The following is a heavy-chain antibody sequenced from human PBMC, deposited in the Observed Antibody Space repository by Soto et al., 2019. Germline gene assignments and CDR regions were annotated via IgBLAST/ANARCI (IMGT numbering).Heavy chain of an antibody. CDR2: TIPTLDVA. CDR1: GGTFSTST. Sequence: SVKVSCKASGGTFSTSTFTWVRQTPGQGLEWMGRTIPTLDVADYAQDFQGRVTITADKSTSTAYMELTSLTSKDTAVYYCARDSPIGSTYSGYDAIDSWGQGTLVTVSS. CDR3: ARDSPIGSTYSGYDAIDS. D-gene: IGHD5-12*01. J-gene: IGHJ4*02. V-gene: IGHV1-69*04.